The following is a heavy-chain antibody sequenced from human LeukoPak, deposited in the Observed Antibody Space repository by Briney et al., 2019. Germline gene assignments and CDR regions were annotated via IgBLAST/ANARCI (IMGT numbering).Heavy chain of an antibody. Sequence: ASVKVSCKASGYTFTNYYTHWVRQAPGQGLEWMGRINPSGGSTTYAQKFQGRVTMTRDMSTSTVYMELSSLRSEDTAVYYCARVGGNPWDAFDVWGQGTMVTVSS. V-gene: IGHV1-46*01. D-gene: IGHD4-23*01. CDR3: ARVGGNPWDAFDV. J-gene: IGHJ3*01. CDR2: INPSGGST. CDR1: GYTFTNYY.